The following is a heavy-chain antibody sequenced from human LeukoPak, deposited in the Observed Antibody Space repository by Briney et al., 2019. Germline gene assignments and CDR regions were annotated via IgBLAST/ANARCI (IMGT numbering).Heavy chain of an antibody. D-gene: IGHD6-19*01. CDR2: IYYSGGT. V-gene: IGHV4-59*01. J-gene: IGHJ4*02. CDR3: ARSLAVPGTLDY. CDR1: GGSXSXXY. Sequence: TXXXTCTXXGGSXSXXYWSWXXXPXXXGLXXIGYIYYSGGTNYNPSLKSRVTISVDTSKNQFSLKLSSVTAADTAIYYCARSLAVPGTLDYWGQGTLVTVSS.